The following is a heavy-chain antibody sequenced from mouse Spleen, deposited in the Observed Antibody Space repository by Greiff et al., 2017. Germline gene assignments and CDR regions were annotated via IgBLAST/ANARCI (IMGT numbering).Heavy chain of an antibody. CDR2: IYPGSGNT. J-gene: IGHJ2*01. CDR1: GYTFTDYY. D-gene: IGHD1-1*01. CDR3: AREDYYGSSSDY. Sequence: QVQLKESGAELVRPGASVKLSCKASGYTFTDYYINWVKQRPGQGLEWIARIYPGSGNTYYNEKFKGKATLTAEKSSSTAYMQLSSLTSEDSAVYFCAREDYYGSSSDYWGQGTTLTVSS. V-gene: IGHV1-76*01.